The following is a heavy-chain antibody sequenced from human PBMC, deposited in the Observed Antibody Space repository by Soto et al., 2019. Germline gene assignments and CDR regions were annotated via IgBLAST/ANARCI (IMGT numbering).Heavy chain of an antibody. J-gene: IGHJ6*02. CDR3: AGWSRNYYCYCGMDV. CDR2: ISSSSSYT. V-gene: IGHV3-11*05. Sequence: QVQLVESVGGLVKPVGSLRLSCAAPGFTFSDYYMIWIRQAPGKGLEWFSYISSSSSYTNYADSVPGGFNISRDNDKNSLYLQMNILRAEDTAVYYCAGWSRNYYCYCGMDVWGQGTTVTVSS. CDR1: GFTFSDYY. D-gene: IGHD3-3*01.